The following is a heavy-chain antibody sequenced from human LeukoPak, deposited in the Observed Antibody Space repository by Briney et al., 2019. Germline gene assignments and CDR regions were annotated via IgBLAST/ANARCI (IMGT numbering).Heavy chain of an antibody. CDR1: GGTFSSYS. J-gene: IGHJ4*02. CDR2: IITIFGTA. Sequence: SVKVSCKPSGGTFSSYSIRWVRQAPGHWREWMGGIITIFGTAKYAQKFQGRVTITTDESTSTAYMELSSLRSEDADVYYCATSSGYFDYWGQGTLVTVSS. V-gene: IGHV1-69*05. CDR3: ATSSGYFDY. D-gene: IGHD3-22*01.